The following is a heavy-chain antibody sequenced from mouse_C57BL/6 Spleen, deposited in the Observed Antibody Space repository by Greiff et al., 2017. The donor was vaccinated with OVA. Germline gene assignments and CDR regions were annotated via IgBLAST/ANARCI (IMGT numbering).Heavy chain of an antibody. CDR2: IYPGSGST. J-gene: IGHJ4*01. CDR1: GYTFTSYW. CDR3: ARSGAGLRGMDY. D-gene: IGHD2-4*01. Sequence: QVQLQQPGAELVKPGASVKMSCKASGYTFTSYWITWVKQRPGQGLEWIGDIYPGSGSTNYNEKFKSKATLTVDTSSSTAYMQLSSLTSEDSAVYYCARSGAGLRGMDYWGQGTSGTVSS. V-gene: IGHV1-55*01.